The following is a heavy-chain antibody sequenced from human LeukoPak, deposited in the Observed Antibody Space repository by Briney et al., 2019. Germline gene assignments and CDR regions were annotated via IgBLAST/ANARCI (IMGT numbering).Heavy chain of an antibody. D-gene: IGHD2/OR15-2a*01. CDR1: GSSISSYY. J-gene: IGHJ4*02. CDR2: VYYSGST. CDR3: ARDGAFAV. V-gene: IGHV4-59*01. Sequence: SETLSLTCTVSGSSISSYYWSWIRQPPGKGLEWIGYVYYSGSTKYNSSLGSRVTISIDTSKNQFSLKLSSVTAADTAVYYCARDGAFAVWGQGTLVTVSS.